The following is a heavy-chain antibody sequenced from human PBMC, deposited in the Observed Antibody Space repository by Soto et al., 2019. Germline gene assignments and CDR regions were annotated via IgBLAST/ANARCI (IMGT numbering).Heavy chain of an antibody. CDR1: GFIVSNKY. Sequence: PGGSLRLSCAASGFIVSNKYMSWVRQAPGKGLEWVSIIYSDYTTYYADSVRGRFTISGDSSKNTLYLQMNSLRAEDTAVYYCARNYYDFWSGTMDVWGKGPPVTVPS. V-gene: IGHV3-66*01. CDR2: IYSDYTT. J-gene: IGHJ6*03. CDR3: ARNYYDFWSGTMDV. D-gene: IGHD3-3*01.